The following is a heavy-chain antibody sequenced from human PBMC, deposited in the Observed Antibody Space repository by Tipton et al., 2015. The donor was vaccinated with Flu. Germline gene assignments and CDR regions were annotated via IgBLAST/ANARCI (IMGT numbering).Heavy chain of an antibody. V-gene: IGHV3-48*03. Sequence: VQSGGSLRLSCVVSGFTFSSYEMNWVRQAPGKGLEWVSHITPSGGTRHYADAVRGRFTISRDNAKNSLYLQMNSLGAEDTAVYYCVSDRPGNGVGDNWGQGTLVNVSP. CDR2: ITPSGGTR. CDR1: GFTFSSYE. D-gene: IGHD2-8*01. CDR3: VSDRPGNGVGDN. J-gene: IGHJ4*02.